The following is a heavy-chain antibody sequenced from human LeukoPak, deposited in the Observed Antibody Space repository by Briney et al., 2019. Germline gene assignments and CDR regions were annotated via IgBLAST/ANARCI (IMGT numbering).Heavy chain of an antibody. CDR3: AKDFWSGWYYFDY. Sequence: GGSLRLSCAASGFTFSSYSMNWVRQAPGKGLEWVSSISSSSSYIYYADSVKGRFTISRDNAKNSLYLEMNSLRAEDTAVYYCAKDFWSGWYYFDYWGQGTLVTVSS. CDR2: ISSSSSYI. J-gene: IGHJ4*02. CDR1: GFTFSSYS. V-gene: IGHV3-21*01. D-gene: IGHD3-3*01.